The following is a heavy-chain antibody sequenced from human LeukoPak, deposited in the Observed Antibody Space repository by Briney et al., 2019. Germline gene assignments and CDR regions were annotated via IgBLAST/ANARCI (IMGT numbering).Heavy chain of an antibody. CDR2: IIPIFGTA. CDR3: ARAADYYDSSGYFRDWFDP. Sequence: SVKVSCKASGGTFSSYAISWARQAPGQGLEWMGGIIPIFGTANYAQKFQGRVTITADESTSTAYMEPSSLRSEDTAVYYCARAADYYDSSGYFRDWFDPWGQGTLVTVSS. J-gene: IGHJ5*02. D-gene: IGHD3-22*01. V-gene: IGHV1-69*01. CDR1: GGTFSSYA.